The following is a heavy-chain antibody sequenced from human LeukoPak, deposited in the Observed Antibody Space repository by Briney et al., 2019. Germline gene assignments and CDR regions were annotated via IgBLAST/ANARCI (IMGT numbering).Heavy chain of an antibody. D-gene: IGHD3-10*01. Sequence: GASVKVSCKASGFTFSAYTIHWVRQAPEQRFEWMGWIDPNTGDTIYAQNFQGRVTVTSATSISTAYMELSRLTSDDTAVYFCARLGLHGSGTYYFFDYWGQGTLVTVSS. CDR3: ARLGLHGSGTYYFFDY. V-gene: IGHV1-2*02. J-gene: IGHJ4*02. CDR2: IDPNTGDT. CDR1: GFTFSAYT.